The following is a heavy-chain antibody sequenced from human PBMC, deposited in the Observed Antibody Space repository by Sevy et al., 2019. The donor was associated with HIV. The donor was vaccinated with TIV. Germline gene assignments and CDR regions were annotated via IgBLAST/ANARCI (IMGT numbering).Heavy chain of an antibody. D-gene: IGHD6-13*01. CDR1: GFSLSTSGVG. Sequence: SGPTLVKPTQTLTLTCTFSGFSLSTSGVGVGWIRQPPGKALEWLALIYWDDDKRYSPSLKSRLTITKDTSKNQLVLTMTNMDPMDTATYYCAHRPPASNWYGHAFDCWGQGTLVTVSS. V-gene: IGHV2-5*02. J-gene: IGHJ4*02. CDR3: AHRPPASNWYGHAFDC. CDR2: IYWDDDK.